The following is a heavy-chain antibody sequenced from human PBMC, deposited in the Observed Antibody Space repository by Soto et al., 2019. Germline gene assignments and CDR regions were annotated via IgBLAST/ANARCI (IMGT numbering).Heavy chain of an antibody. CDR3: ASWGGSYFHYYYYYGMDV. V-gene: IGHV1-3*01. D-gene: IGHD1-26*01. CDR1: GYTFTSYA. CDR2: INAGNGNT. Sequence: QVQLVQSGAEVKKPGASVKVSCKASGYTFTSYAMHWVRQAPGQRLEWMGWINAGNGNTKYSQKFQGRVTITRDTSASTAYMELSSLRSEDTAVYYCASWGGSYFHYYYYYGMDVWGQGTTVTVSS. J-gene: IGHJ6*02.